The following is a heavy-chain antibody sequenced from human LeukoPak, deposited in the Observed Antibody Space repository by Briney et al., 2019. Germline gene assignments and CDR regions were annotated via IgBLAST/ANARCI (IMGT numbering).Heavy chain of an antibody. D-gene: IGHD6-13*01. J-gene: IGHJ6*02. CDR1: GGTFTSYA. Sequence: SVKVSCKASGGTFTSYAISWVRQAPGQGLEWMGRIIPILGIANYAQKFQGRVTITADKSTSTAYMGLSSLRSEDTAVYYCARDRAGIAAAGDRYYGMDVWGQGTTVTVSS. CDR3: ARDRAGIAAAGDRYYGMDV. CDR2: IIPILGIA. V-gene: IGHV1-69*04.